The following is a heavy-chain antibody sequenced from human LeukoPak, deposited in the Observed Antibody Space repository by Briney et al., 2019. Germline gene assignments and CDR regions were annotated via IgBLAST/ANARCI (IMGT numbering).Heavy chain of an antibody. CDR2: INHSGST. V-gene: IGHV4-34*01. CDR3: ARGSTVWDV. Sequence: SETLSLTCAVYGGSFSGYYWSWIRQPPGKGLEWIGEINHSGSTNYNPSLKSRVTISVDTSKNQFSLKLSSVTAADTAVYCCARGSTVWDVWGKGTTVTVSS. CDR1: GGSFSGYY. J-gene: IGHJ6*04. D-gene: IGHD4-11*01.